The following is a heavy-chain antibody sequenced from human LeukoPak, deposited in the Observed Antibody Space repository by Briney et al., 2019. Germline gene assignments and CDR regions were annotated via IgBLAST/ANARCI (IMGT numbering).Heavy chain of an antibody. D-gene: IGHD3-9*01. CDR2: IYYSGST. Sequence: PSETLSLTCTVSGGSISSYYWSWIRQPPGKGLEWIGYIYYSGSTNYNPSLKSRVTISVDTSKNQFSLKLSSVTAADTAVYYCARADILTGYWASGYYGMDVWDQGTTVTVSS. CDR1: GGSISSYY. J-gene: IGHJ6*02. V-gene: IGHV4-59*01. CDR3: ARADILTGYWASGYYGMDV.